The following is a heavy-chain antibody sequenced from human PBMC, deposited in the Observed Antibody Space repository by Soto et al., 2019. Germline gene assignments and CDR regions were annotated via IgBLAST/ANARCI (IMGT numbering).Heavy chain of an antibody. CDR3: VASRSGGY. Sequence: ASVKVSCRASGYTFTSYYMHWVRQAPGQGLEWMGIINPSGSTSLKTRLTISKDTSKNQVVLTMTNMDPVDTATYYCVASRSGGYWGQGTLVTVSS. CDR1: GYTFTSYY. D-gene: IGHD3-10*01. J-gene: IGHJ4*02. CDR2: INPSGST. V-gene: IGHV1-46*01.